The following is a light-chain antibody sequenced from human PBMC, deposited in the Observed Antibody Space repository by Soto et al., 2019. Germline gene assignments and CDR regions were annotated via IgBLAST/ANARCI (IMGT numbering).Light chain of an antibody. J-gene: IGLJ2*01. V-gene: IGLV1-40*01. CDR2: DYS. Sequence: QSVLTLAPSVSGAPGQRVTIACTGNTSNIGAGYDVHWYQHLPGAPPRLLIYDYSNRPSGVPDRFSGSKSGTSASLAITGLQPGDESDYYCQSYDNSLSRVVFGGGTKLTVL. CDR3: QSYDNSLSRVV. CDR1: TSNIGAGYD.